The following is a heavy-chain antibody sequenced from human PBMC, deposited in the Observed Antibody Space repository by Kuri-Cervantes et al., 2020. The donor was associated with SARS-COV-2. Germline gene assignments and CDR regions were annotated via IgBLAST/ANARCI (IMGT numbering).Heavy chain of an antibody. Sequence: GESLKIXCAASXFTFSSYGMHWVRQAPGKGLEWVAFIRYDGSNKYYADSVKGRFTISRDNSKNTLYLQMNSLRAEDTAVYYCAXXAGSGSYHXXYYYMDVWGKGTTVTVSS. D-gene: IGHD1-26*01. CDR3: AXXAGSGSYHXXYYYMDV. V-gene: IGHV3-30*02. CDR2: IRYDGSNK. J-gene: IGHJ6*03. CDR1: XFTFSSYG.